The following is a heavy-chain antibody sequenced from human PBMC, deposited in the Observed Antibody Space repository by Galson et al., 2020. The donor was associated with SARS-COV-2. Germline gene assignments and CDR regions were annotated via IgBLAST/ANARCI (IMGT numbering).Heavy chain of an antibody. D-gene: IGHD6-13*01. V-gene: IGHV2-5*02. CDR2: IFWDDDK. CDR3: AHRVIAAARASFDY. J-gene: IGHJ4*02. CDR1: GFSLSTSRVG. Sequence: SGPTLVKPTQTLTLTCTFSGFSLSTSRVGVGWIRQPPGKALEWLALIFWDDDKRYSPSLKSRLTITKDTSKNQVVLTMTNMDPVDTATYYCAHRVIAAARASFDYWGQGTLVTVSS.